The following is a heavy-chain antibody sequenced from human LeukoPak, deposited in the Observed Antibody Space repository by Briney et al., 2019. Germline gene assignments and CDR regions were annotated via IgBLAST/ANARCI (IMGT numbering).Heavy chain of an antibody. CDR3: ARDPQYDFWSGYSRGAFDI. V-gene: IGHV1-18*01. CDR1: GCTFTSYG. CDR2: ISAYNGNT. D-gene: IGHD3-3*01. Sequence: ASVKVSCKASGCTFTSYGISWVRQAPGQGLEWMGWISAYNGNTNYAQKLQGRVTMTTDTSTSTAYMELRSLRSDDTAVYYCARDPQYDFWSGYSRGAFDIWGQGTMVTVSS. J-gene: IGHJ3*02.